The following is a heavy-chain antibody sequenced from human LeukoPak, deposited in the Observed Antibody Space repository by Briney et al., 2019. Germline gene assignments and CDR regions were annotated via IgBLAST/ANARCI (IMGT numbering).Heavy chain of an antibody. J-gene: IGHJ4*02. CDR2: INWNGGST. CDR3: ARAVVFPDSGSYYLDY. Sequence: GGSLRLSCAASGFTFDDYGMSWVRQAPGKGLEWVSGINWNGGSTGYADSVKGRFTISRDNAKNSLYLQMNSLRAEDTALYYCARAVVFPDSGSYYLDYWGQGTLVTVSS. V-gene: IGHV3-20*04. CDR1: GFTFDDYG. D-gene: IGHD1-26*01.